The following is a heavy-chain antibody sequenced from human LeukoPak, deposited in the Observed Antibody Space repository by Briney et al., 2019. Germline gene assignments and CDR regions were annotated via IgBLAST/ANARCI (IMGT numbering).Heavy chain of an antibody. CDR3: ARTNSGSYYVPYYYYGMDV. J-gene: IGHJ6*02. V-gene: IGHV3-53*01. D-gene: IGHD1-26*01. CDR1: GFTVSSNY. CDR2: IYSGGST. Sequence: GGSLRLSCAASGFTVSSNYMSWVRQAPGKGLEWVSVIYSGGSTYYADSVKGRFTISRDNSKNTLYLQMNSLRAKDTAVYYCARTNSGSYYVPYYYYGMDVWGQGTTVTVSS.